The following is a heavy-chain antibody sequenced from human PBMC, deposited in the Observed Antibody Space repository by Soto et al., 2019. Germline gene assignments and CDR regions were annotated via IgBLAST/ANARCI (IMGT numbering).Heavy chain of an antibody. CDR3: ASTINRDGCNQNVFDY. J-gene: IGHJ4*02. V-gene: IGHV3-33*01. Sequence: QVQLVESGGGVVQPGRSLRLSCAASGFTFSSYGMHWVRQAPGKGLEWVAVIWYDGSNKYYADSVKGRFTISRDNSKNTLYLQMNSLRAEDTAVYYCASTINRDGCNQNVFDYWGQGTLVTVSS. CDR2: IWYDGSNK. D-gene: IGHD6-19*01. CDR1: GFTFSSYG.